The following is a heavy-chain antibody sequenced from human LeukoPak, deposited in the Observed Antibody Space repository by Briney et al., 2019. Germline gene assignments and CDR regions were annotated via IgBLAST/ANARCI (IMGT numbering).Heavy chain of an antibody. D-gene: IGHD3-22*01. J-gene: IGHJ6*02. CDR1: GRSFSGYY. V-gene: IGHV4-34*01. CDR3: ARRHGDHYYDSSGYYYDPPYYGMDV. CDR2: INHSGST. Sequence: SGTLSLTCAVYGRSFSGYYWSWIRQPPGKGLEWIGEINHSGSTNYNPSLKSRVTISVDTSKNQFSLKLSSVTAADTAVYYCARRHGDHYYDSSGYYYDPPYYGMDVWGQGTTVTVSS.